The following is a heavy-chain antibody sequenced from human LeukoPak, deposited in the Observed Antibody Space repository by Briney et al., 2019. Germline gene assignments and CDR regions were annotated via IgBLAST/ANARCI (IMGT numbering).Heavy chain of an antibody. J-gene: IGHJ4*02. CDR2: LSDNGANT. V-gene: IGHV3-23*01. D-gene: IGHD3-9*01. CDR1: GFTFGNHA. CDR3: ARGLPSFDSYGAFDL. Sequence: GGSLRLSCAGSGFTFGNHAMIWVRQPPGKGLEWVSSLSDNGANTYYADSVKSRFTVSRDNSKNMLYLLMSSLRADDTAVYYCARGLPSFDSYGAFDLWGQGALVTVSS.